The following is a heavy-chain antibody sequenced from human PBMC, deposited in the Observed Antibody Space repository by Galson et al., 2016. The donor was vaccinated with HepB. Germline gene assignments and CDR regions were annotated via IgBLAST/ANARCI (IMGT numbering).Heavy chain of an antibody. CDR1: EFIFDDYS. V-gene: IGHV3-9*01. CDR2: INWNSARV. Sequence: SLRLSCAASEFIFDDYSMHWVRQIPGKGLEWVSGINWNSARVDYAGSVKGRFTISRDKNSLFLQMNSLRPEDTALYYCAKEDGGFNFDPWGQGTLVTVSS. J-gene: IGHJ5*02. CDR3: AKEDGGFNFDP. D-gene: IGHD2-15*01.